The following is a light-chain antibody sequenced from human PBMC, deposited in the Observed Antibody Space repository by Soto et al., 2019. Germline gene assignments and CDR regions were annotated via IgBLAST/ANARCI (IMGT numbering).Light chain of an antibody. CDR2: DAS. Sequence: DIQMTQSPSSLSASVGDRVTITCQASQDISNYLNWYQQKPGKAPKLLIYDASNLETGVPSRFSGRGPATDFTFTISSLQPEDIATYYCQQYDNLLGWTFGQGTKVDIK. CDR3: QQYDNLLGWT. CDR1: QDISNY. J-gene: IGKJ1*01. V-gene: IGKV1-33*01.